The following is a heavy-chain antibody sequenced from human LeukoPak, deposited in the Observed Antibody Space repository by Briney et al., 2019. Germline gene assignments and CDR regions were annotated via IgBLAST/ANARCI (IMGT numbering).Heavy chain of an antibody. CDR3: ARDPDRITPRVSWNDLWTYYYYGMDV. CDR2: VSIISTYI. CDR1: GFTFNTYS. D-gene: IGHD1-1*01. V-gene: IGHV3-21*01. J-gene: IGHJ6*02. Sequence: NPGGSLRLSCTASGFTFNTYSMNWVRQAPGKGLEWVSSVSIISTYIYYADSVKGRFTISRDNAKNSLYLQMNSLRAEDTAVYYCARDPDRITPRVSWNDLWTYYYYGMDVWGQGTTVTVSS.